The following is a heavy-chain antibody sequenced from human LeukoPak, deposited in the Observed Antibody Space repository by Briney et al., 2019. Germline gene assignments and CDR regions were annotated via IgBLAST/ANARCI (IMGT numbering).Heavy chain of an antibody. J-gene: IGHJ3*02. D-gene: IGHD3-3*01. V-gene: IGHV4-39*07. CDR1: GGSISSSSYY. Sequence: SETLSLTCTVSGGSISSSSYYWGWIRQPPGKGLEWIGSIYYSGSTYYNLSLKSRVTISVGTSKNQFSLKLSSVTAADTAVYYCASASGYDFWSGYYRGGETCCAFDIWGQGTMVTVSS. CDR2: IYYSGST. CDR3: ASASGYDFWSGYYRGGETCCAFDI.